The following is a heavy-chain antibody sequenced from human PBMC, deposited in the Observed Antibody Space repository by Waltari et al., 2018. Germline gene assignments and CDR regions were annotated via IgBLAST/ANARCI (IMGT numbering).Heavy chain of an antibody. CDR2: ITPGGRST. J-gene: IGHJ3*02. D-gene: IGHD3-10*01. V-gene: IGHV1-46*01. Sequence: QVQLVQSGAEVKMPGASVKVSCKASGWSLTNNFFHWVRQAPGQGLEWVGIITPGGRSTSYARQFRGRVSMTRDTSTSTVYLELSSLRSEDTAVYYCARDGDDHAFDIWGQGTMVTVSS. CDR3: ARDGDDHAFDI. CDR1: GWSLTNNF.